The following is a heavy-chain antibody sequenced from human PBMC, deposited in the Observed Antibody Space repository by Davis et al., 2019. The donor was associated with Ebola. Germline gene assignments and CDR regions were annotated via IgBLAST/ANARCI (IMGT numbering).Heavy chain of an antibody. Sequence: GESLKISCAASGFAVSNNYMNWVRQAPGKGLEWVSRIGGSGDTADYGDSVRGRFTISRDNSKNTLYLQMISLRPEDTAVYYCVKEAVNNGYFDSWGQGTLITVSS. J-gene: IGHJ4*02. CDR1: GFAVSNNY. CDR3: VKEAVNNGYFDS. CDR2: IGGSGDTA. V-gene: IGHV3-23*01. D-gene: IGHD2-8*01.